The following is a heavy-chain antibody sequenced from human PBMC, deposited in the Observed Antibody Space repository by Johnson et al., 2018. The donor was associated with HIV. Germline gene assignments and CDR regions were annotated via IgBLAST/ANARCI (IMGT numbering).Heavy chain of an antibody. CDR3: TVDDYFTPRSVGGGFDI. CDR2: IWYDGSNK. CDR1: GFTFSSYG. D-gene: IGHD2/OR15-2a*01. V-gene: IGHV3-33*01. J-gene: IGHJ3*02. Sequence: QVQLVESGGGVVQPGRSLRLSCAASGFTFSSYGMHWVRQAPGKGLEWVAVIWYDGSNKYYAESVKGRFTVSRDNSKNTLYMQMNSLKPEDTAVYYCTVDDYFTPRSVGGGFDIWGQGTMVTVSS.